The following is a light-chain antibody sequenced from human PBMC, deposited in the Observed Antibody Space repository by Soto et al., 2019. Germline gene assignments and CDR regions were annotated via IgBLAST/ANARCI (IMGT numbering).Light chain of an antibody. CDR3: QQYNSWPLT. CDR2: GAS. CDR1: QSVSTDV. V-gene: IGKV3D-15*01. J-gene: IGKJ4*01. Sequence: EIVLTQSPGILSLSPGERATLSCRASQSVSTDVLAWYQQKPGQAPRLLIYGASTRATDVPTRISGSGSGTEFTRTISSLQSEDFAVYYCQQYNSWPLTFGGGTKVDIK.